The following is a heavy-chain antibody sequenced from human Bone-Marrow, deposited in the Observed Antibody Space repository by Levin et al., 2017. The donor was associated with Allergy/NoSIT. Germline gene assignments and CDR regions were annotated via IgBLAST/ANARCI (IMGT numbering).Heavy chain of an antibody. D-gene: IGHD4-23*01. CDR2: INPSGGST. CDR1: GYSFTSYY. Sequence: ASVKVSCRASGYSFTSYYVHWVRQAPGQGLEWMGIINPSGGSTSYAQRFQGRVTMTRDTSTSTVYMELSSLRSEDTAVYYCARGLDGGNSGEDYWGQGTLVTVSS. V-gene: IGHV1-46*01. CDR3: ARGLDGGNSGEDY. J-gene: IGHJ4*02.